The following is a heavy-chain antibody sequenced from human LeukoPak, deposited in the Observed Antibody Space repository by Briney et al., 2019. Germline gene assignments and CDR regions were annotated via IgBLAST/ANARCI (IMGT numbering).Heavy chain of an antibody. CDR1: GFTFSTYA. Sequence: PGGSLRLSCAASGFTFSTYAMSWVRQAPGKGLEWVSAISTSGGTTYYADSVKGRFTISRDNSKNTLFLQMNSLRAEDTAVYYCAASSSSPYYYYYGMDVWGQGTTVTVSS. D-gene: IGHD6-6*01. V-gene: IGHV3-23*01. CDR2: ISTSGGTT. CDR3: AASSSSPYYYYYGMDV. J-gene: IGHJ6*02.